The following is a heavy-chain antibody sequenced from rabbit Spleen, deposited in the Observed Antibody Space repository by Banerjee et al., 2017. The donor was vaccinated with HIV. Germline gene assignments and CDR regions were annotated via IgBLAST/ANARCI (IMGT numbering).Heavy chain of an antibody. V-gene: IGHV1S40*01. J-gene: IGHJ4*01. CDR2: IDRGSSGGT. Sequence: QSLEESGRDLVKPGASLTLTCTASGFSFSSSYCMCWVRQAPGKGLEWIGCIDRGSSGGTNSANWAKGRFTISKTSSTAVTLQMPSLTAAGTATYFCARARYSGSGWAIDNFVLWGPGTLVTVS. CDR3: ARARYSGSGWAIDNFVL. D-gene: IGHD1-1*01. CDR1: GFSFSSSYC.